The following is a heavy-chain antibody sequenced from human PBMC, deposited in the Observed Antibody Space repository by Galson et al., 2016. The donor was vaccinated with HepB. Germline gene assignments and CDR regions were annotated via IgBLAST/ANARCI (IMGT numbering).Heavy chain of an antibody. J-gene: IGHJ4*02. CDR3: ARGGKYTSSWPFDY. V-gene: IGHV1-18*01. CDR2: ISAYNGNT. CDR1: GYTFTSYG. Sequence: SVKVSCKASGYTFTSYGISWVRQAPGQGLEWMGWISAYNGNTKYAQKLQGRVTMTTDTSTSTPYMELRSLRSDDTAVYYCARGGKYTSSWPFDYWGQGTLVTVSS. D-gene: IGHD6-13*01.